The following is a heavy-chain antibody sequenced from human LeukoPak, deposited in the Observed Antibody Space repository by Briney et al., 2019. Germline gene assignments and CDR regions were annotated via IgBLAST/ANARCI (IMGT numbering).Heavy chain of an antibody. D-gene: IGHD5-24*01. Sequence: PGGSLRLFCSASGFTFSDYAMHWVRQAPGKGLEWVAIISYDGSQKHFGDSVRGRITVSRDDSENTLYLQMNSLKTEDTAVYYCAKGGDGKIPFDNWGQGTLVTVSS. V-gene: IGHV3-30*04. CDR2: ISYDGSQK. J-gene: IGHJ4*02. CDR3: AKGGDGKIPFDN. CDR1: GFTFSDYA.